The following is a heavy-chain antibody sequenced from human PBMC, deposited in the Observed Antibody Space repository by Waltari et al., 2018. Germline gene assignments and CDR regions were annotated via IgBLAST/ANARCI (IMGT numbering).Heavy chain of an antibody. Sequence: QVQLVQSGAEVKKPGASVKVSCKASGYTSTGYYMHWVGQAPGQGLEWMGRINPNSGGTNYAQKFQGRVTMTRDTSISTAYMELSRLRSDDTAVYYCARGYSSSYNWFDPWGQGTLVTVSS. CDR2: INPNSGGT. CDR1: GYTSTGYY. CDR3: ARGYSSSYNWFDP. D-gene: IGHD6-13*01. V-gene: IGHV1-2*06. J-gene: IGHJ5*02.